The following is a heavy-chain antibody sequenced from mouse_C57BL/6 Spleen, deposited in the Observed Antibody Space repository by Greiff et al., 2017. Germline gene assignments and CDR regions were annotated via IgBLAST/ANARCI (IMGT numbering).Heavy chain of an antibody. D-gene: IGHD3-2*02. CDR2: IYPSDSET. Sequence: QVQLQQPGAELVRPGSSVKLSCKASGYTFTSYWMDWVKQRPGQGLEWIGNIYPSDSETHYNQKFKDKVTLTVDKSSSTAYMQLSSRTSEDSAVYYCARGGDSSGPGFAYWGQGTLVTVSA. V-gene: IGHV1-61*01. J-gene: IGHJ3*01. CDR3: ARGGDSSGPGFAY. CDR1: GYTFTSYW.